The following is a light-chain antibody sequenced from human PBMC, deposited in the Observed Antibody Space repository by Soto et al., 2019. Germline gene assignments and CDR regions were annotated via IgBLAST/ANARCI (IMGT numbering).Light chain of an antibody. CDR3: HQYNNWPWT. J-gene: IGKJ1*01. CDR2: AAS. V-gene: IGKV3-15*01. CDR1: QRVSNH. Sequence: ETGMTHSSVPVSMSPWNTATLAGMASQRVSNHFAWYQQKPGQAPRLLIYAASTRAAGVPVRFSGSGSETEFTLTIRSLQSEDFALYYCHQYNNWPWTFGQGTKVDIK.